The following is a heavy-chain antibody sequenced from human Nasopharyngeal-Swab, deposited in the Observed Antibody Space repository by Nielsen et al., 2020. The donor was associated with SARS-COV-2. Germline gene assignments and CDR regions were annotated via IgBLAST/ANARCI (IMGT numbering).Heavy chain of an antibody. CDR3: AREGDQTPGMLDV. CDR2: IIPIFGTA. V-gene: IGHV1-69*13. J-gene: IGHJ6*02. CDR1: GGTFSSYA. Sequence: SVKVSCKASGGTFSSYAISWVRQAPGQGLEWMGGIIPIFGTANYAQKFQGRVTITADESTSTAYMELSSLRSEDTAVYYCAREGDQTPGMLDVRGQGTTVTVSS. D-gene: IGHD2-21*02.